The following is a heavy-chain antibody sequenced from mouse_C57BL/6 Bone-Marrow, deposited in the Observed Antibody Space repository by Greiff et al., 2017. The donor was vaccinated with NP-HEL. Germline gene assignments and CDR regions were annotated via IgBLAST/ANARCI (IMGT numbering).Heavy chain of an antibody. V-gene: IGHV1-50*01. CDR2: IDPSDSST. D-gene: IGHD3-2*02. CDR1: GYTFTSYW. J-gene: IGHJ3*01. CDR3: AREGDSSGSAWFAY. Sequence: FQLQQPGAELVKPGASVKLSCKASGYTFTSYWMQWVNQRPGQGLEWIGEIDPSDSSTNYNQKFKGKATLTVDTSSSTAYMQLSSLTSEDSAVYYCAREGDSSGSAWFAYWGQGTLVTVSA.